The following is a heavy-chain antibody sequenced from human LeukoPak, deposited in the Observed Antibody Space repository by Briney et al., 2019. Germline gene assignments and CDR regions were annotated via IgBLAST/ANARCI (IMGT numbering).Heavy chain of an antibody. CDR1: GFTFSTYT. CDR3: AIAPYDSTGYETPLAFDI. Sequence: KPGGSLRLSCAASGFTFSTYTMNWVSQAPGKGLEWVSTISSWCSYIYYGDSVKGRFTISRDNAKNSLYLQMNSLRAEDTAVYYCAIAPYDSTGYETPLAFDIWGQRTMVTVSS. D-gene: IGHD3-22*01. V-gene: IGHV3-21*04. J-gene: IGHJ3*02. CDR2: ISSWCSYI.